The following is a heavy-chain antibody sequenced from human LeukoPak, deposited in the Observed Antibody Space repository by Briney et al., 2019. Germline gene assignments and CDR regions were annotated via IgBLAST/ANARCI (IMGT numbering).Heavy chain of an antibody. V-gene: IGHV3-23*01. CDR1: GCTFSRSS. J-gene: IGHJ4*02. Sequence: GGSLRLSCVASGCTFSRSSMNWVRQAPGEGQEWVSTSSGGGGITYFADKVKGRFAFSRDNSKNMLYLQMNSLGVEDTDVYYCANFYGGQGAGVTVSS. CDR3: ANFY. CDR2: SSGGGGIT.